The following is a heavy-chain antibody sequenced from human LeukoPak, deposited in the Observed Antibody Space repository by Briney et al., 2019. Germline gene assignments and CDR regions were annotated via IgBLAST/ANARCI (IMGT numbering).Heavy chain of an antibody. Sequence: GASVKVSCKASGGTFSSYAISWVRQAPGQGLEWMGGIIPIFGTANYAQKFQGRATITADESTSTAYMELSSLRSEDTAVYYCARGRYFDWFGNYYFDYWGQGTLVTVSS. J-gene: IGHJ4*02. CDR1: GGTFSSYA. CDR3: ARGRYFDWFGNYYFDY. D-gene: IGHD3-9*01. CDR2: IIPIFGTA. V-gene: IGHV1-69*13.